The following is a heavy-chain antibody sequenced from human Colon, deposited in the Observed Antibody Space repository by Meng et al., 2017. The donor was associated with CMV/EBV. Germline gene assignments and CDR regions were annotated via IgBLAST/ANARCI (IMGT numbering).Heavy chain of an antibody. CDR2: IRSKRFGGTT. CDR3: NMFPNLFRYNLSGDDY. D-gene: IGHD1-1*01. CDR1: GFTFDDHA. V-gene: IGHV3-49*04. J-gene: IGHJ4*02. Sequence: GESLKISCTGSGFTFDDHAVSWVRQAPGKGLEWVGFIRSKRFGGTTDYAASVKGRFTILRDDSKSIAYLQMTSLKTEDTAVYFCNMFPNLFRYNLSGDDYWGQGTLVTVSS.